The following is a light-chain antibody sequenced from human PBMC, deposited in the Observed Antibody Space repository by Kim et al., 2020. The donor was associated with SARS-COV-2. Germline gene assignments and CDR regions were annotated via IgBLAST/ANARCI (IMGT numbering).Light chain of an antibody. Sequence: PGEKATLSCRASQIVSSSFLAWYQQKPRQAPRLLIYGASSWATGIPDRFSGSGSGTDFTLTISSVEPEDSAVYYCQQYGSSPQTFGQGTKVDIK. CDR2: GAS. CDR3: QQYGSSPQT. J-gene: IGKJ1*01. V-gene: IGKV3-20*01. CDR1: QIVSSSF.